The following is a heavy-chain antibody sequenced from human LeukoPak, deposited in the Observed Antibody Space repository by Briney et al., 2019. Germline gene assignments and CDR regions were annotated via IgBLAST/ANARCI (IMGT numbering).Heavy chain of an antibody. V-gene: IGHV1-2*02. CDR3: GVEYSSGWTFDY. CDR2: INPNSGGT. J-gene: IGHJ4*02. D-gene: IGHD6-19*01. CDR1: GYTFTGYY. Sequence: GASVKVSCKASGYTFTGYYMHWVRQAPGQGLEWMGWINPNSGGTNYAQKFQGRVTMTRDTSISTAYMEVSRLRSDDTAVYYCGVEYSSGWTFDYWGQGTLVTVSS.